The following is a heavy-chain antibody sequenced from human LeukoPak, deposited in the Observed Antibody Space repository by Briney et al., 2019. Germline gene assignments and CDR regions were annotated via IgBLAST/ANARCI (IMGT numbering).Heavy chain of an antibody. V-gene: IGHV1-18*01. CDR3: ARDRIAAAGPGHYYYNYGMDV. J-gene: IGHJ6*02. Sequence: ASVKVSCKASGYTFTSYGISGVRQAPGQGLEWMGWISAYNGNANYAQKLQGRVTMTTDTSTSTAYMELRSLRSDDTAVYYCARDRIAAAGPGHYYYNYGMDVWGQGTTVTVSS. D-gene: IGHD6-13*01. CDR1: GYTFTSYG. CDR2: ISAYNGNA.